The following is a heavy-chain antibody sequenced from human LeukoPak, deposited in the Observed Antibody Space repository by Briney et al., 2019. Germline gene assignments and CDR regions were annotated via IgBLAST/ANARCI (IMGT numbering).Heavy chain of an antibody. D-gene: IGHD3-10*01. V-gene: IGHV1-69*01. CDR3: AREDYGSGSSYWFDP. Sequence: ASVKVSCKASGGTFSSYAISWVRQAPGQGLEWMGGIIPIFGTANYAQEFQGRVTITADESTSTAYMELSSLRSEDTAVYYCAREDYGSGSSYWFDPWGQGTLVTVSS. CDR1: GGTFSSYA. J-gene: IGHJ5*02. CDR2: IIPIFGTA.